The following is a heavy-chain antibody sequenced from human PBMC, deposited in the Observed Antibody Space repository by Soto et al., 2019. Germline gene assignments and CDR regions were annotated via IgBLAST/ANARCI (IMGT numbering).Heavy chain of an antibody. CDR3: AKGPQGGYYDSGSFYSSVN. Sequence: SETLSLTCAVYGGSFNGYYWSWIRQPPGKGLEWIGEINHSGSANYNPTFKSRVSISVDTSKNQLSLQLSSVSAADTAVYYCAKGPQGGYYDSGSFYSSVNWGQGTLVTVSS. D-gene: IGHD3-10*01. V-gene: IGHV4-34*01. CDR1: GGSFNGYY. CDR2: INHSGSA. J-gene: IGHJ4*02.